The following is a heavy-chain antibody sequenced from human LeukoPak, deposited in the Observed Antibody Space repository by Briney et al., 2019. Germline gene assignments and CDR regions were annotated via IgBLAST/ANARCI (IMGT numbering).Heavy chain of an antibody. CDR1: GFTFSSYE. J-gene: IGHJ3*02. V-gene: IGHV3-48*03. D-gene: IGHD3-22*01. CDR2: ISSSGSTI. CDR3: AREGTFYYDSSGYTHAFDI. Sequence: GGSLRLSCAASGFTFSSYEMNWVRQAPGKGLEWVSYISSSGSTIYYAGSVKGRFTISRDNAKNSLYLQMNSLRAEDTAVYYCAREGTFYYDSSGYTHAFDIWGQGTMVTVSS.